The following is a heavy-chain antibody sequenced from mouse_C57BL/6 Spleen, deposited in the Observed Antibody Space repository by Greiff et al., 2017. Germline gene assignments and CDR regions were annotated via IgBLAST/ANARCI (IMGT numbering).Heavy chain of an antibody. CDR3: AGSEYYGSSYYFDY. CDR1: GYAFSSSW. CDR2: IYPGDGDT. D-gene: IGHD1-1*01. J-gene: IGHJ2*01. V-gene: IGHV1-82*01. Sequence: QVQLKESGPELVKPGASVKISCKASGYAFSSSWMNWVKQRPGKGLEWIGRIYPGDGDTNYNGKFKGKATLTADKSSSTAYMQLSSLTSEDSAVYFCAGSEYYGSSYYFDYWGQGTTLTGSS.